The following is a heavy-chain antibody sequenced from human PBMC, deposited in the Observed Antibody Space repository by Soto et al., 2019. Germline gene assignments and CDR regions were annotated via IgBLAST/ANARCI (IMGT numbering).Heavy chain of an antibody. V-gene: IGHV3-11*01. CDR2: ISSSGSTI. D-gene: IGHD6-13*01. CDR1: GFTFSDYY. Sequence: GGSLRLSCAASGFTFSDYYMSWIRQAPGRGLEWVSYISSSGSTIYYADSVKGRFTISRDNAKNSLYLQMNSLRAEDTAVYYCAREIADYYYYGMDVWGQGTTVTVSS. J-gene: IGHJ6*02. CDR3: AREIADYYYYGMDV.